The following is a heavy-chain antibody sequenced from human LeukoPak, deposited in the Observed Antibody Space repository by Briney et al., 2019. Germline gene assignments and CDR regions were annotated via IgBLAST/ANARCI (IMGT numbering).Heavy chain of an antibody. CDR1: GGSISSSSYY. CDR3: AGHYGDYATPWYYYGMDV. J-gene: IGHJ6*02. V-gene: IGHV4-39*01. D-gene: IGHD4-17*01. Sequence: SETLSLTCTVSGGSISSSSYYWGWIRQPPGKGLEWIGSIHYSGSTYYNPSLKSRVTIPVDTSKNQFSLKLSSVTAADTAVYYCAGHYGDYATPWYYYGMDVWGQGTTVTVSS. CDR2: IHYSGST.